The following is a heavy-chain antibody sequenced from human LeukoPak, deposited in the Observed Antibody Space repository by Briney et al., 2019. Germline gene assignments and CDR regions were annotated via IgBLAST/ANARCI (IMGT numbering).Heavy chain of an antibody. CDR2: ISSSSSYI. V-gene: IGHV3-21*01. D-gene: IGHD4-17*01. CDR3: ASPMTTVTLGV. Sequence: GGSLRLSCAASGFTFSSYSMNWVRQAPGKGLEWVSSISSSSSYIYYADSVKGRFTISRDNAKNSLYLQMNSLRAEDTAVYYCASPMTTVTLGVWGQGTMVTVSS. J-gene: IGHJ6*02. CDR1: GFTFSSYS.